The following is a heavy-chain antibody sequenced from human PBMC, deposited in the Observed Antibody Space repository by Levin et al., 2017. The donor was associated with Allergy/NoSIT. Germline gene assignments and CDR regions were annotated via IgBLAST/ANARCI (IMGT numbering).Heavy chain of an antibody. CDR2: IRGSGGST. V-gene: IGHV3-23*01. J-gene: IGHJ4*02. Sequence: AGGSLRLSCAASGFTFSNYAMNWVRQAPGQGLEWVSTIRGSGGSTYYADSVKGRFTISRDNSKNTLYLQMNSLRAEDTAVYYCTKDWQHDYWGQGALVTVSS. CDR3: TKDWQHDY. CDR1: GFTFSNYA.